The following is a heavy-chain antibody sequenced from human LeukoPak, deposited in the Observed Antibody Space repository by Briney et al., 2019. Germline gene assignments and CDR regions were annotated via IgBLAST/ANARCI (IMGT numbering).Heavy chain of an antibody. D-gene: IGHD6-13*01. CDR1: GYTFTGYY. CDR3: ATKRGNSWYLDY. CDR2: INPNSGGT. V-gene: IGHV1-2*02. Sequence: ASVKVSCKASGYTFTGYYIHWVRQAPGQGLEWMGWINPNSGGTKYAQKFQGRVTMTRDTSISTAYMELTRLTSDDTAVYYCATKRGNSWYLDYWGQGTLVTVSS. J-gene: IGHJ4*02.